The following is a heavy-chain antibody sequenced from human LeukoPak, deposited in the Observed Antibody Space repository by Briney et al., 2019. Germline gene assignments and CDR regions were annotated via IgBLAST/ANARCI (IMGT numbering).Heavy chain of an antibody. Sequence: GGSLRLSCAASGFTFDDYAMHWVRQAPGKGLEWVSGIAWNTGNTGYADSVKGRFTISRDNSKNTLYLQMNSLRAEDTAVYYCAKEYSGYDFDYWGQGTLVTVSS. CDR1: GFTFDDYA. CDR3: AKEYSGYDFDY. CDR2: IAWNTGNT. V-gene: IGHV3-9*01. J-gene: IGHJ4*02. D-gene: IGHD5-12*01.